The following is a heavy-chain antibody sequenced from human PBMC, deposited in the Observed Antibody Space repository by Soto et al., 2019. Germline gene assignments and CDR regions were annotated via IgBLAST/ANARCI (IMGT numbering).Heavy chain of an antibody. CDR3: ARGLHIVAVTHSRTNWFDT. CDR1: GFTFSSYS. Sequence: GGSLRLSCAASGFTFSSYSMNWVRRAPGKGLEWVSSISSSSSYTYYADSVKGRFTISRYNPKNSLYLQMNSLRAEDTAVYYCARGLHIVAVTHSRTNWFDTWGQGTLVTVSS. V-gene: IGHV3-21*01. J-gene: IGHJ5*02. CDR2: ISSSSSYT. D-gene: IGHD2-21*02.